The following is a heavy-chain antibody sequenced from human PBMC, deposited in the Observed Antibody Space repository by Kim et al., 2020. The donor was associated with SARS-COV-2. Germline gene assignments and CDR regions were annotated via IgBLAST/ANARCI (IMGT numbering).Heavy chain of an antibody. CDR1: GFTFSDYY. Sequence: GGSLRLSCAASGFTFSDYYMSWIRQAPGKGLEWVSYISSSGSTIYYADSVKGRFTISRDNAKNSLYLQMNSLRAEDTAVYYCPRDGERRLLRSEDFDYWGQGTLVTVSS. D-gene: IGHD2-15*01. J-gene: IGHJ4*02. CDR3: PRDGERRLLRSEDFDY. CDR2: ISSSGSTI. V-gene: IGHV3-11*01.